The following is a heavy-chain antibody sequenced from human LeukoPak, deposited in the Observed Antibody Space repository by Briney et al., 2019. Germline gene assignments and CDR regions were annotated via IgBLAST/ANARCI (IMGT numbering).Heavy chain of an antibody. CDR2: IGASGGTT. Sequence: PGGSLRLSCAASGFTFSSYPMSWVRQAPGKGLEWVSAIGASGGTTYYADSVKGRFTISRDNSQNTLYLQMNSLRAEDTAVYYCAKYTAATGTRWFDPWGQGTLVTVSS. V-gene: IGHV3-23*01. J-gene: IGHJ5*02. CDR3: AKYTAATGTRWFDP. CDR1: GFTFSSYP. D-gene: IGHD6-13*01.